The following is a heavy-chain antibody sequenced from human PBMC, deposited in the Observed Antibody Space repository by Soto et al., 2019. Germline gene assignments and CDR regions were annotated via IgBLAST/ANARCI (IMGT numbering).Heavy chain of an antibody. D-gene: IGHD6-13*01. J-gene: IGHJ5*02. Sequence: QITLKESGPTLVKPTQTLTLTCTFSGFSLSTSGVGVGWILQPPGQALEWLALIYWDDDKRYSPSLKSRLTITKDTSKNQVVLTMTNMDPVDTATYYCALSIAAADPSGHTNWFDHWGQGTLVTVSS. CDR2: IYWDDDK. CDR1: GFSLSTSGVG. V-gene: IGHV2-5*02. CDR3: ALSIAAADPSGHTNWFDH.